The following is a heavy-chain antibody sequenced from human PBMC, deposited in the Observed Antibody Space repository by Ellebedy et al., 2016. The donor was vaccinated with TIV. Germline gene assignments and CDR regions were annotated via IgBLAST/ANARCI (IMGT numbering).Heavy chain of an antibody. CDR1: GFTFSSYA. J-gene: IGHJ4*02. V-gene: IGHV3-64*01. CDR2: ISSNGGST. CDR3: ARYSVTTGNDY. D-gene: IGHD4-17*01. Sequence: PGGSLRLSCAASGFTFSSYAMHWVRQAPGKGLEYVSAISSNGGSTYYANSVKGRFTISRDNSKNTLYLQMGSLRAEDMAVYYCARYSVTTGNDYWGQGTLVTVSS.